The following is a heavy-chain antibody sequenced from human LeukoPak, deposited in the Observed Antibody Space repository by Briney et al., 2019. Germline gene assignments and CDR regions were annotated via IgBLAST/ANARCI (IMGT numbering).Heavy chain of an antibody. V-gene: IGHV3-23*01. Sequence: PGGSLRLSCAASGFTFSRYAILWVRQAPGKGLDWVSGISGSGGATYYADSVKGRFTISRDSSRNTVSLQMNSLRAEDTAIYYCAKDICERGYCSENKWFDPWGQGTLVTVSS. CDR3: AKDICERGYCSENKWFDP. J-gene: IGHJ5*02. D-gene: IGHD2-15*01. CDR1: GFTFSRYA. CDR2: ISGSGGAT.